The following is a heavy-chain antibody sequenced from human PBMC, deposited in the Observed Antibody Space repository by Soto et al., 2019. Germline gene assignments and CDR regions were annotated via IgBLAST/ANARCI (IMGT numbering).Heavy chain of an antibody. CDR3: ARVEVGAKDPFDI. V-gene: IGHV4-31*03. CDR1: GGSISSGGYY. Sequence: SETLSLTCTVSGGSISSGGYYWSWIRQHPGKGLEWIGYIYYSGSTYYNPSLKSRVTISVDTSKNQFSLKLSSVTAADTAVYYCARVEVGAKDPFDIWGQGTMVTVSS. CDR2: IYYSGST. J-gene: IGHJ3*02. D-gene: IGHD1-26*01.